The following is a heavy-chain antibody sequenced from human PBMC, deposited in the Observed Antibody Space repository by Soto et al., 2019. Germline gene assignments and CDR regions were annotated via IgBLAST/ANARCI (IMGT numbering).Heavy chain of an antibody. Sequence: VQLQESGPGLVKPSETLSLICTVSGGSISSDYLSWIRQPAGKGLEWIGRVYTSGYSNSNPSLKSRVTMSVDASKRQFSLTLSSVTAADTAVYYCAREPTTAGTVNWFDPWGQGTLVTVSS. CDR2: VYTSGYS. CDR3: AREPTTAGTVNWFDP. D-gene: IGHD6-13*01. V-gene: IGHV4-4*07. CDR1: GGSISSDY. J-gene: IGHJ5*02.